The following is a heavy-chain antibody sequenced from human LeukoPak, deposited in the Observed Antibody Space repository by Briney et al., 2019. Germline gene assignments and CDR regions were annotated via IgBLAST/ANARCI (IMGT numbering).Heavy chain of an antibody. CDR1: GGSISRYY. CDR3: AGGDRYGPHLDY. D-gene: IGHD5-18*01. V-gene: IGHV4-59*01. CDR2: IYYSGST. J-gene: IGHJ4*02. Sequence: SETLSLTCTVSGGSISRYYWSWNRQPPGKGLGWIGYIYYSGSTNYNPSLKSRVTISVDTSKNQFSPKLSSVTAADTAVYYCAGGDRYGPHLDYWGQGTLVTVSS.